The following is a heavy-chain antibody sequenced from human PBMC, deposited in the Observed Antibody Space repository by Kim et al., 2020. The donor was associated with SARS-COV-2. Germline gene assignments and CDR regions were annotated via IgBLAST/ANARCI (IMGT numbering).Heavy chain of an antibody. Sequence: SETLSLTCAVYGGSFSGYYWSWIRQPPGKGLEWIGEINHSGSTNYNPSLKSRVTISVDTSKNQFSLKLSSVTAADTAVYYCARGPGAARRYYYYGMDVWGQGTTVTVSS. CDR3: ARGPGAARRYYYYGMDV. V-gene: IGHV4-34*01. CDR2: INHSGST. D-gene: IGHD6-6*01. J-gene: IGHJ6*02. CDR1: GGSFSGYY.